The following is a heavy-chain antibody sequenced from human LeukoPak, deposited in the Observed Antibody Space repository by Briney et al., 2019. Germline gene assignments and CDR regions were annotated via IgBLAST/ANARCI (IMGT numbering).Heavy chain of an antibody. CDR2: ISSSSSTI. V-gene: IGHV3-48*01. CDR1: GFTFSSYS. CDR3: ARDLYQYYDFWSGYPDAFDI. Sequence: GGSLRLSCAASGFTFSSYSMNWVRQAPGKGLEWVSYISSSSSTIYYADSVKGRFTISRDNAKNSLYLQMNSLRAEDTAMYYCARDLYQYYDFWSGYPDAFDIWGQGTMVTVSS. J-gene: IGHJ3*02. D-gene: IGHD3-3*01.